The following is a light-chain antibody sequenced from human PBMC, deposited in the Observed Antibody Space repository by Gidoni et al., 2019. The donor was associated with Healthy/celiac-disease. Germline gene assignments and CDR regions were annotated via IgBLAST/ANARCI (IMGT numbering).Light chain of an antibody. CDR2: EVS. V-gene: IGLV2-14*01. CDR1: SSDVGGYNY. CDR3: SSYTSSSPLV. Sequence: QSALTQPASVSGSPGQSIAISCTGTSSDVGGYNYVSWYQQHPGKAPKLMIYEVSNRPSGVSNRFSGSKSGNTASLTISGLQAEDEADYYYSSYTSSSPLVFGGGTKL. J-gene: IGLJ3*02.